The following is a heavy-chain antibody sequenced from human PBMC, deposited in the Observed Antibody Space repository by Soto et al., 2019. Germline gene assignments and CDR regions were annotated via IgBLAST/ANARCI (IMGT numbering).Heavy chain of an antibody. D-gene: IGHD3-10*01. CDR3: ARGELLWFGELLR. J-gene: IGHJ4*02. Sequence: QVQLVQSGAEVKKPGASVKVSCKASGYTFTSYEINWVRQATGQGLAWMGWMNHNSGDTGYAQKFQGTVTMTRNTSISTAYMELSSLRSEDTAVYYCARGELLWFGELLRWGQGTLVTVSS. CDR2: MNHNSGDT. CDR1: GYTFTSYE. V-gene: IGHV1-8*01.